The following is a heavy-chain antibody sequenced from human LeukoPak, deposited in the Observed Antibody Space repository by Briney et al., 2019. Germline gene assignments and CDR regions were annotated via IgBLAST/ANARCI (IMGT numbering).Heavy chain of an antibody. V-gene: IGHV3-7*01. Sequence: GGSLRLSCAASGFTFSSYWMSWVRQAPGKGLEWVANIKQDGSEKYYVDSVKGRFTISRDNAKNSLYLQMNSLRAEDTAVYYCARDPSYYYGSGTLFDYWGQGTLVTVSS. J-gene: IGHJ4*02. CDR1: GFTFSSYW. D-gene: IGHD3-10*01. CDR3: ARDPSYYYGSGTLFDY. CDR2: IKQDGSEK.